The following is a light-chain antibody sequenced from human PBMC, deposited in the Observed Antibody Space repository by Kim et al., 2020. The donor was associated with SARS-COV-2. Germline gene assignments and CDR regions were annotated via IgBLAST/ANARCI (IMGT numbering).Light chain of an antibody. V-gene: IGKV1-5*03. Sequence: ASVGYRVTISCRASQNIGTYLAWYQHKPGKAPTLLVYQASSLEGGVPSRFSGSGSETEFILTINSLQPDDFATYYCQHYNSYPYTFGQGTKLEI. CDR3: QHYNSYPYT. CDR2: QAS. J-gene: IGKJ2*01. CDR1: QNIGTY.